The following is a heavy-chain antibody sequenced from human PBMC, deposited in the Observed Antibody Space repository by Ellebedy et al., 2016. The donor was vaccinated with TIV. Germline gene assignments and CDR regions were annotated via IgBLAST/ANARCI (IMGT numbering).Heavy chain of an antibody. CDR2: IHPDGSST. V-gene: IGHV3-74*01. J-gene: IGHJ4*02. Sequence: GESLKISCAASGFTFHGSWLHWVRQVPGKGLLWVSRIHPDGSSTSYADSVKGRFTISRDNAKNTLYLQMNRLRAEDTAVYYCARAKAGTGSSDCWGQGTLVTVSS. CDR3: ARAKAGTGSSDC. D-gene: IGHD3-10*01. CDR1: GFTFHGSW.